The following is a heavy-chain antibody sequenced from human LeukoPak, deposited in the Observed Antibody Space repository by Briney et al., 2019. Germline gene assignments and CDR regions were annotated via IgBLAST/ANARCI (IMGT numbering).Heavy chain of an antibody. Sequence: PSETLSLTCTVSGGTISNYYWSWIRQAPGKGLEWLGYIYYSGSTNYNPSLKNRVTISVDTSKNQFSLKLSSVTAGDTAMYYCARVLDCGGDCYSGMDVWGKGTTVTVSS. CDR2: IYYSGST. D-gene: IGHD2-21*01. CDR1: GGTISNYY. CDR3: ARVLDCGGDCYSGMDV. J-gene: IGHJ6*03. V-gene: IGHV4-59*01.